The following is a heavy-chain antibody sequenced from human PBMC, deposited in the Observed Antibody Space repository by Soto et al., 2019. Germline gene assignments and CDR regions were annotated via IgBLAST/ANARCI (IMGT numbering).Heavy chain of an antibody. CDR2: INHSGST. D-gene: IGHD3-10*01. V-gene: IGHV4-34*01. CDR3: ARRITYYYGSGSLCWFDP. CDR1: GGSFSGYY. J-gene: IGHJ5*02. Sequence: QVQLQQWGAGLLKPSETLSLTCAVYGGSFSGYYWCWIRQPPGKGLEWIGEINHSGSTNYNPSLKSRVTISVDTSKNQFSLKLSSVTAADTAVYYCARRITYYYGSGSLCWFDPWGQGTLVTVSS.